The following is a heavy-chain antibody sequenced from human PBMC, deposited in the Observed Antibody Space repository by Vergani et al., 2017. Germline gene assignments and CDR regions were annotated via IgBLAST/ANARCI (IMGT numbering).Heavy chain of an antibody. CDR2: IRYDGSNK. Sequence: QVQLVQSGGGVVQPGGSLRLSCVASGFTFNRYGMQWVRQAPGKGLEWVAFIRYDGSNKYYADSVKGRFTISRDNSKNTLYLQMNSLRAEDTAVYYCAKDLDDILTGPFDYWGQGTLVTVSS. J-gene: IGHJ4*02. D-gene: IGHD3-9*01. CDR1: GFTFNRYG. V-gene: IGHV3-30*02. CDR3: AKDLDDILTGPFDY.